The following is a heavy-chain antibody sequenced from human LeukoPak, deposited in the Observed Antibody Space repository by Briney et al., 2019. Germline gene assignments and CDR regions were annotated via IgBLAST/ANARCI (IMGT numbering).Heavy chain of an antibody. D-gene: IGHD3-10*01. CDR2: IASDGSST. CDR3: AREEETYYGSGIRYFDY. J-gene: IGHJ4*02. Sequence: GGSLRLSCAASGSTFSSYWMNWVRQAPGKGLVWVSRIASDGSSTTYADSVKGRFSISRDNAKNTLYLQMNSLRAEDTAVYYCAREEETYYGSGIRYFDYWGQGTLVTVSS. V-gene: IGHV3-74*01. CDR1: GSTFSSYW.